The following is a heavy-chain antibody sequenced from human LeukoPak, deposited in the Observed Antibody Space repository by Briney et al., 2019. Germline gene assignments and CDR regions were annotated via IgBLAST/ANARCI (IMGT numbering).Heavy chain of an antibody. V-gene: IGHV3-23*01. CDR2: ISGSGGST. J-gene: IGHJ4*02. D-gene: IGHD2-2*01. CDR3: AKRHCSSTYCYAFDY. CDR1: GFTYSSCV. Sequence: GGSLRLSCATSGFTYSSCVMSWVRQAPGKGLEWVSSISGSGGSTYYADSVKGRFTISRDNSMNTLYLQMNSLTAEDTAVYYCAKRHCSSTYCYAFDYWGQGTLVTVSS.